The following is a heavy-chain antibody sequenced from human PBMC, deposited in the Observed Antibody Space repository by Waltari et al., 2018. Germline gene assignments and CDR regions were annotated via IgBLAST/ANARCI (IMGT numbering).Heavy chain of an antibody. Sequence: QVQLQQWGAGLLKPSETLSLTCAVYGGSFSGYYWSWIRQPPGKGLEWIGEINHSGSTNNNPSLMSRVTISVDTSKNQFSLKLSSVTAADTAVYYCARAYYYGSGSYGYYGMDVWGQGTTVTVSS. V-gene: IGHV4-34*01. CDR3: ARAYYYGSGSYGYYGMDV. CDR2: INHSGST. J-gene: IGHJ6*02. D-gene: IGHD3-10*01. CDR1: GGSFSGYY.